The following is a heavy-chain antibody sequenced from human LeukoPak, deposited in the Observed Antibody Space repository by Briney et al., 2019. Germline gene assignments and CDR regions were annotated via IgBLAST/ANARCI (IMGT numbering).Heavy chain of an antibody. J-gene: IGHJ3*02. V-gene: IGHV1-18*01. CDR3: ARELKVGASAAFDI. Sequence: ASVKVSCKASGYTFTSYGISWVRQAPGQGLEWMGWISAYNGNTNYAQKLQGRVTMTTDTSTSTAYMEPRSLRSDDTAVYYCARELKVGASAAFDIWGQGTMVTVSS. CDR1: GYTFTSYG. D-gene: IGHD1-26*01. CDR2: ISAYNGNT.